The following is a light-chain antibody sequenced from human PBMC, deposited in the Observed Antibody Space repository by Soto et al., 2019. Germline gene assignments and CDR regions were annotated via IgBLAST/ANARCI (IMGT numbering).Light chain of an antibody. Sequence: EIVLTQSPGTLSLSPGERATLSCRASQSVSSSYLAWYQQKPGQAPRLLIYGASSRATGIPDRFSGSGSGTDFTHTISRREPEDFAVYYCQQDGSSPLYTFGQGTKLEIK. V-gene: IGKV3-20*01. CDR1: QSVSSSY. CDR3: QQDGSSPLYT. CDR2: GAS. J-gene: IGKJ2*01.